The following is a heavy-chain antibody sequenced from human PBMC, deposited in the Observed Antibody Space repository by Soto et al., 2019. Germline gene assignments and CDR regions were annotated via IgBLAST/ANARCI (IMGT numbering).Heavy chain of an antibody. CDR1: GGTLNDYA. D-gene: IGHD6-13*01. CDR3: AADRRAAAGVMWFDP. V-gene: IGHV1-69*13. J-gene: IGHJ5*02. Sequence: ASVKVSCKASGGTLNDYAFSWVRQAPGQGLQYMGGITPKFGSTNYEPNFEGRVAITADDSTSTVYMELNSLKYEDTAVYFCAADRRAAAGVMWFDPWGQGTLVTVSS. CDR2: ITPKFGST.